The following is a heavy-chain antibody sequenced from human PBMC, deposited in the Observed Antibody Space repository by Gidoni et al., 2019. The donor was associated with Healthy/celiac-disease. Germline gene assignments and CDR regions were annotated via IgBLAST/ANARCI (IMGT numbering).Heavy chain of an antibody. D-gene: IGHD2-2*01. CDR3: AREGRRYGSSTSCYGSFFDY. Sequence: VQLVQSGAEVKKRGASVKVSCKASGYTFTSYYMHWVRQAPVQGLEWMGRINPSGGSTNYAQRFRGRVTMTRGTSTSTVYMELSSLRSEDTAVYYCAREGRRYGSSTSCYGSFFDYWGQGTLVTVSS. CDR1: GYTFTSYY. J-gene: IGHJ4*02. CDR2: INPSGGST. V-gene: IGHV1-46*01.